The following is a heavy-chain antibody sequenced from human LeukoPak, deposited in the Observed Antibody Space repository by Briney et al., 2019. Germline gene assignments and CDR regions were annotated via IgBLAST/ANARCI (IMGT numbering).Heavy chain of an antibody. J-gene: IGHJ4*02. CDR2: ISGSGGST. CDR3: AKDVDIVVVTASDY. Sequence: GGSLRLSCAASGFTFSSYAMSWVRQAPGKGLEWVSAISGSGGSTYYADSVKGRFTISRDNSKNTLYLQMNSLRAEDTAVYYCAKDVDIVVVTASDYWGQRTLATVSS. D-gene: IGHD2-21*02. V-gene: IGHV3-23*01. CDR1: GFTFSSYA.